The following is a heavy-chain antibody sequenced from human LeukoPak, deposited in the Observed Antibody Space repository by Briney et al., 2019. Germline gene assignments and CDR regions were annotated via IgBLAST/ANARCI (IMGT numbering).Heavy chain of an antibody. D-gene: IGHD3-3*01. J-gene: IGHJ6*03. CDR3: AKYSFTIFGVGPYYMDV. CDR2: IRYDGSNK. Sequence: TGGSLRLSCAASGFTFSSYGMHWVRQAPGKGLEWVAFIRYDGSNKYYADSVKGRFTISRDNSKNTLYLQMNSLGAEDTAVYYCAKYSFTIFGVGPYYMDVWGKGTTVTVFS. CDR1: GFTFSSYG. V-gene: IGHV3-30*02.